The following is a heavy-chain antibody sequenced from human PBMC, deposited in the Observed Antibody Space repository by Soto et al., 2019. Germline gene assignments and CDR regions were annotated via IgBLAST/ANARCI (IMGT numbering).Heavy chain of an antibody. CDR2: TRQDGGQE. Sequence: EEQLVESGGGLVQPGGSLRLSCAASGFTFSSYWMSWVRQAPGKGLEWVAHTRQDGGQEYYVDSVKGRFTISRDNAKNSLYLQMNSLRVEDTAVYYCARYPNPTVAGLPFDLWGQGTLVTVSS. J-gene: IGHJ4*02. V-gene: IGHV3-7*03. CDR3: ARYPNPTVAGLPFDL. D-gene: IGHD6-19*01. CDR1: GFTFSSYW.